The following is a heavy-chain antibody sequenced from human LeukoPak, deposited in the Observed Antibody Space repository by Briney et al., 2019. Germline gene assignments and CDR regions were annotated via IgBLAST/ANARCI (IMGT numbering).Heavy chain of an antibody. Sequence: PSETLSLTCTVSGGSISSSSYYWGWIRQPPGKGLEWIGSIYYSGSTYYNPSLKSRVTISVDTSKNQFSLKLSSVTAADTAVYYCARVGPPVLVVYAYWFDPWGQRTLVTVSS. CDR2: IYYSGST. J-gene: IGHJ5*02. CDR1: GGSISSSSYY. CDR3: ARVGPPVLVVYAYWFDP. D-gene: IGHD2-8*02. V-gene: IGHV4-39*01.